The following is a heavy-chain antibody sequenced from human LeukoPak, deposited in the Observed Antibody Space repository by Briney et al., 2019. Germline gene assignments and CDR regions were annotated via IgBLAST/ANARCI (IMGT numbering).Heavy chain of an antibody. V-gene: IGHV1-18*01. Sequence: ASVKVSCRASGYTLTSYGISWVRQAPGQGLEWMGWISAYNGNTNYAQKLQGRVTMTTDTSTSTAYMELRSLRSDDTAVYYCARDLSEGVGLEGAFDYWGQGTLVTVSS. J-gene: IGHJ4*02. CDR2: ISAYNGNT. D-gene: IGHD3-10*01. CDR3: ARDLSEGVGLEGAFDY. CDR1: GYTLTSYG.